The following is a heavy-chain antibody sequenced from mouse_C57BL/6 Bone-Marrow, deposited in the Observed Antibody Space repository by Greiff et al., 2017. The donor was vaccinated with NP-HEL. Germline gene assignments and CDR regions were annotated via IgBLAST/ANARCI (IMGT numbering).Heavy chain of an antibody. CDR3: ARSNYYGSSYWYFDV. D-gene: IGHD1-1*01. J-gene: IGHJ1*03. Sequence: VQLQQPGAELVRPGSSVKLSCKASGYTFTSYWMHWVKQRPIQGLEWIGNIDPSDSETHYNQKFKDKATLTVDKSSSTAYMQLSSRTSEDSAVYYCARSNYYGSSYWYFDVWGTGTTVTVSS. CDR2: IDPSDSET. CDR1: GYTFTSYW. V-gene: IGHV1-52*01.